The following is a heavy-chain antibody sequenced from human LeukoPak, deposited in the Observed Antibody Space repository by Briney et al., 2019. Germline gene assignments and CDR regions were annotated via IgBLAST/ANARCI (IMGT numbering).Heavy chain of an antibody. V-gene: IGHV3-23*01. CDR3: AKGITMIVVVKYYFDY. J-gene: IGHJ4*02. CDR2: ISGSGGST. D-gene: IGHD3-22*01. CDR1: GFTFSSYA. Sequence: GSLRLSCAASGFTFSSYAMSWVRQAPGKGLEWVSAISGSGGSTYYADSVKGRFTISRDNSKNTLYLQMNSLRAEDTAVYYCAKGITMIVVVKYYFDYWGQGTLVTVSS.